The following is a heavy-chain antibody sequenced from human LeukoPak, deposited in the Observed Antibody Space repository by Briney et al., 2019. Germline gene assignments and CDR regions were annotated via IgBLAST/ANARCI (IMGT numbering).Heavy chain of an antibody. Sequence: PGGSLRLSCAASGITFSSFAMSWVRQAPGKGLEWVAVISYDGSNKYYADSVKGRFTISRDNSKNTLYLQMNRLRAEDTAVYYCARGNSLGYCSGGSCYSNAFDIWGQGTMVTVSS. V-gene: IGHV3-30-3*01. CDR1: GITFSSFA. CDR2: ISYDGSNK. CDR3: ARGNSLGYCSGGSCYSNAFDI. D-gene: IGHD2-15*01. J-gene: IGHJ3*02.